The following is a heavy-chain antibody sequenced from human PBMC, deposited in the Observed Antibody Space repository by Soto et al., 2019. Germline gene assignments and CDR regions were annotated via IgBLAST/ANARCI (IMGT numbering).Heavy chain of an antibody. CDR2: INPSGGST. V-gene: IGHV1-46*01. Sequence: ASVKVSCKASGYTFTSYYMHWVRQAPGQGLEWMGIINPSGGSTSYAQKFQGRVTMTRDTSTSTVYMELSSLRSEDTAVYYCARVWGVSNRRYYYDSSGLLYWGQGTLVTV. D-gene: IGHD3-22*01. CDR1: GYTFTSYY. CDR3: ARVWGVSNRRYYYDSSGLLY. J-gene: IGHJ4*02.